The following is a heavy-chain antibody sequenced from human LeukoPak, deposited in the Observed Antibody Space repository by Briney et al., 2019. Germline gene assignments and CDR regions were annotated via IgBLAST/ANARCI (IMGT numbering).Heavy chain of an antibody. V-gene: IGHV1-18*01. CDR3: ARELYSYGPFYYYYYYMDV. Sequence: ASVKVSCKASGYTFTSYGISWVRQAPGQGLEWMGWISAYIGNTNYAQKLQGRVTMTTDTSTSTAYMELRSLRSDDTAVYYCARELYSYGPFYYYYYYMDVWGKGTTVTVS. CDR2: ISAYIGNT. D-gene: IGHD5-18*01. J-gene: IGHJ6*03. CDR1: GYTFTSYG.